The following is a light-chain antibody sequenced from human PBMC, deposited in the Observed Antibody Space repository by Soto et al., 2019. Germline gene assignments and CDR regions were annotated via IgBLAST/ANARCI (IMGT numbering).Light chain of an antibody. CDR2: DAF. J-gene: IGKJ1*01. CDR3: QQYASYPWT. CDR1: QSLSGW. Sequence: DIQPTQTPSTLSASIGDRVTITCRASQSLSGWLAWYQQTPGKAPKLLISDAFRLESGVPSRFRGSGSGTEFSLTISSLQPGDSATFYCQQYASYPWTFGRGTKVDIK. V-gene: IGKV1-5*01.